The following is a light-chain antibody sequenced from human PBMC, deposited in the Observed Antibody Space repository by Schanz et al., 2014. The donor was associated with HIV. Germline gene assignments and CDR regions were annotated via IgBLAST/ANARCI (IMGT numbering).Light chain of an antibody. CDR2: GNT. J-gene: IGLJ2*01. CDR3: SSYATTKDLL. V-gene: IGLV1-40*01. CDR1: SSNIEADYD. Sequence: QSVLTQPPSVSGAPGQRVTISCTGSSSNIEADYDIHWYQHLPGAAPKLLIHGNTNRPSGVPARFSASKSGTSASLAISGLQAEDEADYYCSSYATTKDLLFGGGTKLTVL.